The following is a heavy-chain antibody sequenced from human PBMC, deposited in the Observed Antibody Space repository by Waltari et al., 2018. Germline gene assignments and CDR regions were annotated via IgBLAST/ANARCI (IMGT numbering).Heavy chain of an antibody. J-gene: IGHJ4*02. CDR2: INPNSGGT. Sequence: VQLVQSGAEVKKPGASVTVSCKASGYTFTGYYMHWVRQAPGQGLEWMGRINPNSGGTNYAQKFQGRVTMTRDTSISTAYMELSRLRSDDTAVYYCARRAPMVQGVIGDYWGQGTLVTVSS. CDR3: ARRAPMVQGVIGDY. D-gene: IGHD3-10*01. V-gene: IGHV1-2*06. CDR1: GYTFTGYY.